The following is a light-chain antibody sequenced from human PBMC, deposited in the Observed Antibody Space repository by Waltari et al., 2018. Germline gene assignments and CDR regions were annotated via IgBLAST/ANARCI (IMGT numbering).Light chain of an antibody. Sequence: QSVLTQPPSVSATPGQRVTISCSGSRANLGSNFLYWYQQLPGPAPTLPISRNPERPSRGPDRFAASKYGTTASLVINELRSEDEGIYYCASWDESHYVFGPGTTVTVL. CDR2: RNP. J-gene: IGLJ1*01. CDR1: RANLGSNF. V-gene: IGLV1-47*01. CDR3: ASWDESHYV.